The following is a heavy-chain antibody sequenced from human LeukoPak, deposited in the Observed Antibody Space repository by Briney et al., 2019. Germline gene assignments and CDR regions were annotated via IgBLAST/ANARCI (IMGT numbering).Heavy chain of an antibody. CDR2: IRGSGGST. V-gene: IGHV3-23*01. CDR3: AKDAIVVVTALYYFDY. J-gene: IGHJ4*02. CDR1: GFTFSSYA. Sequence: PGGSLRLSCAASGFTFSSYAMSWVRQAPGKGLEWVSAIRGSGGSTYYAGSVKGRFTTSRDNSKNTLYLQMNSLRAEDTAVYYCAKDAIVVVTALYYFDYWGQGTLVTVSS. D-gene: IGHD2-21*02.